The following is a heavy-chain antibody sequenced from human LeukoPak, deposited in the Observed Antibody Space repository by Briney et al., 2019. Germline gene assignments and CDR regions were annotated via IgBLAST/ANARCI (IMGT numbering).Heavy chain of an antibody. D-gene: IGHD2-2*01. Sequence: PGGSLRLSCAASGFTFSSYSMNWVRQAPGKGLEWVSYISSSSSTIYYADSVKGRFTISRDNAKNSLYLQMNSLRAKDTAVYYCARAPRDIVVVPAARAFDIWGQGTMVTVSS. J-gene: IGHJ3*02. CDR2: ISSSSSTI. CDR1: GFTFSSYS. V-gene: IGHV3-48*01. CDR3: ARAPRDIVVVPAARAFDI.